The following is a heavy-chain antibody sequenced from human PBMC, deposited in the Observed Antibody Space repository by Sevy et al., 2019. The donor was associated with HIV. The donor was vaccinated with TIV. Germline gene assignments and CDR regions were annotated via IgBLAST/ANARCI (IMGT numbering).Heavy chain of an antibody. CDR2: IRNRPNRYTT. V-gene: IGHV3-72*01. CDR1: GFAFSDHY. D-gene: IGHD2-21*01. CDR3: VRGPNCGVGGCQQISPYCLDV. J-gene: IGHJ6*03. Sequence: GGSLRLSCAASGFAFSDHYVDWVRQAPGKGLEWVGRIRNRPNRYTTEYAACVEGSFTISSDDSRHSLYLQMNSLKTEDSAVYYCVRGPNCGVGGCQQISPYCLDVWGIGATVTVSS.